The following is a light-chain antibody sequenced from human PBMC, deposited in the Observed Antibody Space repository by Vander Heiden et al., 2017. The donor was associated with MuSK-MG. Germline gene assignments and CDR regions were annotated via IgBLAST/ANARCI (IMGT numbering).Light chain of an antibody. Sequence: DIQMTQSPSSLSASVGDRVTITCRASQTISNYLNWYQQKPGKAPKLLIYAASSLQSGVPSRFSGSGSGTDFTVTISSLQPEDFATYYCQQSYNTPLTFGGGTKVEIK. CDR1: QTISNY. CDR3: QQSYNTPLT. J-gene: IGKJ4*01. V-gene: IGKV1-39*01. CDR2: AAS.